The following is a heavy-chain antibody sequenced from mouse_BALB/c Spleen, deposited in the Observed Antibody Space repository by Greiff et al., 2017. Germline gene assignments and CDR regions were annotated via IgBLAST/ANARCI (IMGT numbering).Heavy chain of an antibody. Sequence: QVQLLQSGAELAKPGASVKMSCKASGYTFTSYWMHWVNQRPGQGLEWIGYINPSTGYTEYNQKFKDKATLTANKSYSTAYMQLSSLTSEDSAVYYCAREYMTTEVYTYAMDYWGQGTSVTVS. J-gene: IGHJ4*01. D-gene: IGHD1-1*01. CDR2: INPSTGYT. CDR3: AREYMTTEVYTYAMDY. V-gene: IGHV1-7*01. CDR1: GYTFTSYW.